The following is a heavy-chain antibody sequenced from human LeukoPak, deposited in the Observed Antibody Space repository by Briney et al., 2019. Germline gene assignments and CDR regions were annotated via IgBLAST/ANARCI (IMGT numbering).Heavy chain of an antibody. Sequence: SETLSLTCGVFGVSINDYYWSWIRQSPGKGLEWVGEISHTEGTRYNPSLESRVTMSVGTSENQLSLKLIFVTAADTAVYYCARIRCGHSGSVCYNHWGLGTLVTVSS. CDR3: ARIRCGHSGSVCYNH. V-gene: IGHV4-34*01. J-gene: IGHJ4*02. D-gene: IGHD2-21*01. CDR1: GVSINDYY. CDR2: ISHTEGT.